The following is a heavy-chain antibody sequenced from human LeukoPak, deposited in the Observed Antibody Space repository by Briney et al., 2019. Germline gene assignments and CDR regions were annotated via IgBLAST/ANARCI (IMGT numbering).Heavy chain of an antibody. V-gene: IGHV4-39*07. D-gene: IGHD3-10*01. CDR2: IYYSGST. J-gene: IGHJ5*02. CDR1: GGSISSSSYY. Sequence: SETLSLTCTVSGGSISSSSYYWGWIRQPPGKGLEWIGSIYYSGSTYYNPSLKSRVTISVGTSNNHFSLTLKSVTAADKAVYYCARDSGPWGVFDPWGQGTLVTVSS. CDR3: ARDSGPWGVFDP.